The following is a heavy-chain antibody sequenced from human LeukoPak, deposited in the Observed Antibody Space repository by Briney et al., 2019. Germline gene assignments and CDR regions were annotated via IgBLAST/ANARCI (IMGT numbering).Heavy chain of an antibody. CDR2: IIPIFGTA. V-gene: IGHV1-69*05. CDR3: ARLDWTPEYYFDY. D-gene: IGHD3/OR15-3a*01. J-gene: IGHJ4*02. CDR1: GGTFSSYA. Sequence: SVKVSCKASGGTFSSYAISWVRQAPGQGLEWMGRIIPIFGTANYAQKFQGRVTITTDESTSTAYMELSSLRSEDTAVYYCARLDWTPEYYFDYWGQGTLVTVSS.